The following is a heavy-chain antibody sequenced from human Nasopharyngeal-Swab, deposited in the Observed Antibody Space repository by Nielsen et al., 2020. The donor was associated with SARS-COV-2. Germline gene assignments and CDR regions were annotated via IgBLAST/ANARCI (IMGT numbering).Heavy chain of an antibody. Sequence: GESLKISCAAPGFTFSSYAMHWVRQAPGKGLEWMTLISYDGSNKYYADSVKGRFTISRDNSQNTLYLQMNSLRAEDTAVYYCARGGNYYDSSGYVYYYYGMDVWGQGTTVTVSS. CDR1: GFTFSSYA. V-gene: IGHV3-30*04. CDR3: ARGGNYYDSSGYVYYYYGMDV. J-gene: IGHJ6*02. CDR2: ISYDGSNK. D-gene: IGHD3-22*01.